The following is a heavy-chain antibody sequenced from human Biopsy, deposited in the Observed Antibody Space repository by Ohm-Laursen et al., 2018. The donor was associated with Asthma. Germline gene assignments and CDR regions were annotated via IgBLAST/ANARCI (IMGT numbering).Heavy chain of an antibody. J-gene: IGHJ4*02. D-gene: IGHD1-26*01. CDR2: ITGSGDFT. CDR3: AKDVFPGWELRRGPDY. V-gene: IGHV3-23*01. Sequence: SLRLSCAASGFTFSNYVMSWVRQAPGKGLEWVSSITGSGDFTYYADSVKGRFTISRDNSRNTLHLQMNSLRAEDTAVYYCAKDVFPGWELRRGPDYWGQGTLVTVSS. CDR1: GFTFSNYV.